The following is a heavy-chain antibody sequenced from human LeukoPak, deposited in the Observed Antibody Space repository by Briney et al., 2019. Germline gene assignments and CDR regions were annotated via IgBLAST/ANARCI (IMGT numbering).Heavy chain of an antibody. V-gene: IGHV3-20*04. CDR1: GFTFDDYG. D-gene: IGHD3-16*02. CDR2: INWNGGST. Sequence: PGGSLRLSCAASGFTFDDYGMSWVRQAPGKGLEWVSGINWNGGSTGYADSVKGRFTISRDNAKNSLYLQMNSLRAEDTAVYYCARDYFTFWGVIVASWGQGTLVTVSS. CDR3: ARDYFTFWGVIVAS. J-gene: IGHJ5*02.